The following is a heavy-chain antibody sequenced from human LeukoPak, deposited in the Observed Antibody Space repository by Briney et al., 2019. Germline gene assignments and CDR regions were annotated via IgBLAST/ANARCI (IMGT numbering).Heavy chain of an antibody. V-gene: IGHV3-30*02. CDR3: AKDQWLVLDY. CDR1: GFTFSSYG. J-gene: IGHJ4*02. D-gene: IGHD6-19*01. CDR2: IRYDGSNN. Sequence: GGSLRLSCAASGFTFSSYGMHWVRQAPGKGLEWVAFIRYDGSNNYYADSVKGRFTISRDNSKNTLYLQMNSLRAEDKAVYSCAKDQWLVLDYWGQGTLVTVSS.